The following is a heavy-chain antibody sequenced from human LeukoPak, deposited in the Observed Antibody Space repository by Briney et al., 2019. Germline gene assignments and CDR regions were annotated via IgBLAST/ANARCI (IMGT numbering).Heavy chain of an antibody. CDR3: ARDGYDFWSGYYWVFDY. D-gene: IGHD3-3*01. CDR1: GYTFTSYY. J-gene: IGHJ4*02. Sequence: ASVKVSCKASGYTFTSYYMHWVRQAPGQGLEWMGIINPSGGSTSYAQKFQGRVTMTRDTSTSTVYMELSSLRSEDTAVYYCARDGYDFWSGYYWVFDYWGQGTLVTVSS. CDR2: INPSGGST. V-gene: IGHV1-46*01.